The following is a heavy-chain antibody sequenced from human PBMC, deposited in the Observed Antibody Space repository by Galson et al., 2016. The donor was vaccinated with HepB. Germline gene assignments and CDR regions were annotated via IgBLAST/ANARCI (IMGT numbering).Heavy chain of an antibody. J-gene: IGHJ4*02. V-gene: IGHV1-2*02. D-gene: IGHD3-22*01. CDR2: LNPDSGDT. Sequence: SVKVSCKASGYTFTGYYMHWVRQAPGQGLEWMGGLNPDSGDTNYAQKFQVRVTMTRVTSFSTAYMELGSLRSDDTAVYYCARVIDDGSGHYYLDYWGQGTLVTVSS. CDR1: GYTFTGYY. CDR3: ARVIDDGSGHYYLDY.